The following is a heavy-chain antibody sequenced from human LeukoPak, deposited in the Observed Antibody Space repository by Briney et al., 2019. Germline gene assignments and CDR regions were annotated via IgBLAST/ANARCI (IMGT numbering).Heavy chain of an antibody. V-gene: IGHV4-34*01. J-gene: IGHJ5*02. CDR2: INHSGST. CDR3: ARGGQQWLVGRGWFDP. Sequence: RPSETLSLTCAVYGGSFSGYYWSWIRQPPGKGLEWIGEINHSGSTNYNPSLKSRVTISVDTSKNQFSLKLSSVTAADTAVYYCARGGQQWLVGRGWFDPWGQGTLVTVSS. CDR1: GGSFSGYY. D-gene: IGHD6-19*01.